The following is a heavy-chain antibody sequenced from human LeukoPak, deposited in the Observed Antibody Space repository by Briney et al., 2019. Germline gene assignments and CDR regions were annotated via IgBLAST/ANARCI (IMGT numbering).Heavy chain of an antibody. V-gene: IGHV3-66*01. CDR1: GFTVSSNY. CDR3: ARGDSSGHDAFDI. J-gene: IGHJ3*02. Sequence: PGGSLRLSCAASGFTVSSNYMSWVRQAPGKGLEWVSVIYGCGSPYYADSVKGRFTISRDNCKNTKYLQMNSLRAEDTAVYYCARGDSSGHDAFDIWGQGTMVTVSS. CDR2: IYGCGSP. D-gene: IGHD3-22*01.